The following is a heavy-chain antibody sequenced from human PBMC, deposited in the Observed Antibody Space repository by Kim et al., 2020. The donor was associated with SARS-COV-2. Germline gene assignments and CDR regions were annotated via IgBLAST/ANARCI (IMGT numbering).Heavy chain of an antibody. CDR2: NSGNT. V-gene: IGHV1-8*01. CDR3: ASTKFDP. J-gene: IGHJ5*02. Sequence: NSGNTGYAQKFQGRVTMTRNTSISTAYMELSSLRSEDTAVYYCASTKFDPWGQGTLVTVSS. D-gene: IGHD2-8*01.